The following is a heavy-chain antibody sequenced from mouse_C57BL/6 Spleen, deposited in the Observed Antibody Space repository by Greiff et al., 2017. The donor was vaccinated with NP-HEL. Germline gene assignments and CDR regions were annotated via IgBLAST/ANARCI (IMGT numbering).Heavy chain of an antibody. Sequence: VQLKESGGGLVQPGGSLSLSCAASGFTFTDYYMSWVRQPPGKALEWLGFIRNKANGYTTEYSASVKGRFTISRDNSQSILYLQMNALRAEDSATYYCARYAPIMNAMDYWGQGTSVTVSS. J-gene: IGHJ4*01. CDR3: ARYAPIMNAMDY. V-gene: IGHV7-3*01. CDR2: IRNKANGYTT. CDR1: GFTFTDYY. D-gene: IGHD2-4*01.